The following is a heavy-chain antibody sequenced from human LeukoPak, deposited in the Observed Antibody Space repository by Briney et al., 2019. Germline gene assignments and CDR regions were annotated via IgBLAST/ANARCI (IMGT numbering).Heavy chain of an antibody. V-gene: IGHV4-30-4*01. J-gene: IGHJ4*02. CDR1: GGSISSGDYY. D-gene: IGHD3-22*01. CDR3: ARVLRYYDSSGYYWRYYFDY. CDR2: IYYSGST. Sequence: SQTLSLTCTVSGGSISSGDYYWSWIRQPPGKGLEWIGYIYYSGSTYYSPSLKSRVTISVDTSKNQFSLKLSSVTAADTAVYYCARVLRYYDSSGYYWRYYFDYWGQGTLVTVSS.